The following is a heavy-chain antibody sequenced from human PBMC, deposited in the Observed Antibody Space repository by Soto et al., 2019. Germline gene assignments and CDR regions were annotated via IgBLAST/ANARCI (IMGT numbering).Heavy chain of an antibody. J-gene: IGHJ6*02. Sequence: PSETLSLTCAVSGGSISSGGYSWSWIRQPPGKGLEWIGYIYHSGSTYYNPSLKSRVTISVDRSKNQFSLKLSSVTAADTAVYYCARGPYYYGFAGYYYGMDVWGQGTTVTVSS. CDR1: GGSISSGGYS. CDR3: ARGPYYYGFAGYYYGMDV. D-gene: IGHD3-10*01. V-gene: IGHV4-30-2*01. CDR2: IYHSGST.